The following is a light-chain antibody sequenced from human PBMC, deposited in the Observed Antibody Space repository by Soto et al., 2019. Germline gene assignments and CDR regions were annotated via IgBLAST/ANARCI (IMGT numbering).Light chain of an antibody. CDR2: DAS. V-gene: IGKV3-20*01. J-gene: IGKJ1*01. Sequence: IVLTQSPDTLSLSPGERATLSCRASQSVSSNYLALYQKKLGQAPRLLIYDASRRATGIPDRFSGSGSGTDFTLTISRLEPEDFVVYYCQQYGRAPTFGQGTKVEIK. CDR3: QQYGRAPT. CDR1: QSVSSNY.